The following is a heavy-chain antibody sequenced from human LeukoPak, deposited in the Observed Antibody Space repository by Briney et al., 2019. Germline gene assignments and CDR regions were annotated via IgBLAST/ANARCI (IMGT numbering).Heavy chain of an antibody. Sequence: PSETLSLTCTVSGGSISSSSYYWGWIRQPPGKGLEWIGSIYYSGSTYYNPSLKSRVTISVDTSKNQFSLKLSSVTAADTAVYYCASVGASYSSSWYGPDPFDYWGQGTLVTVSS. CDR3: ASVGASYSSSWYGPDPFDY. V-gene: IGHV4-39*01. CDR1: GGSISSSSYY. J-gene: IGHJ4*02. D-gene: IGHD6-13*01. CDR2: IYYSGST.